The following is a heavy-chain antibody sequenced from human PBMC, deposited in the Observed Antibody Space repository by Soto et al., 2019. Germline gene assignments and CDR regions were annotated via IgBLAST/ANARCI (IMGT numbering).Heavy chain of an antibody. J-gene: IGHJ4*02. CDR1: GGSFSGYY. D-gene: IGHD3-16*02. CDR3: ARKGPGYDYIWGSYRPLSYYFDY. CDR2: INHSGST. V-gene: IGHV4-34*01. Sequence: SETLSLTCAVYGGSFSGYYWSWIRQPPGKGLEWIGEINHSGSTNYNPSLKSRVTISVDTSKNQFSLKLSSVTAADTAVYYCARKGPGYDYIWGSYRPLSYYFDYWGQGTLVTVSS.